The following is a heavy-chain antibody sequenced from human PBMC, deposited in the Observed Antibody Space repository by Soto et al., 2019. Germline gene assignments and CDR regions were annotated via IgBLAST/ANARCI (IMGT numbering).Heavy chain of an antibody. Sequence: QVQLQESGPGLVKPSQTLSLTCTVSGGSITSDYSCWSWIRQPPGEGLEWIGHIFDSGTTYTNLSLRSQVAISLDTSKNHFSLTLSSVTAADTAVYYCARGPSGDKVHYWGQGALVTVSS. CDR1: GGSITSDYSC. J-gene: IGHJ4*02. CDR3: ARGPSGDKVHY. D-gene: IGHD7-27*01. CDR2: IFDSGTT. V-gene: IGHV4-30-4*01.